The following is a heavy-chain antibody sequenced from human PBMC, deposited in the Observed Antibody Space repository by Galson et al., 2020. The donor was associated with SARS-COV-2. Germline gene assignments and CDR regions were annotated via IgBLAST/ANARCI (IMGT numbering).Heavy chain of an antibody. CDR1: GDSSSSYY. J-gene: IGHJ4*02. CDR3: ARGLGGYDSVY. V-gene: IGHV4-59*01. D-gene: IGHD5-12*01. Sequence: ASETLSLTCSVSGDSSSSYYWNWIRQPPGKGLEWIGYVHNNGFTKHNPSLKGRVTISVDTSKKQFFLRLTSLTAADTAIYYCARGLGGYDSVYWGQGTLVTVSS. CDR2: VHNNGFT.